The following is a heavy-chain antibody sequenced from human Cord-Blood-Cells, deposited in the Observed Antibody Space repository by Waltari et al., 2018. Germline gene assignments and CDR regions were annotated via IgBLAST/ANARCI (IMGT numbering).Heavy chain of an antibody. Sequence: QVQLVQSGAEVKKPGSSVKVSCKASGGTFSSYAIILLRQAPGQGLDGMGGIIPIFGTGNYAQRFQGRVTITADESTSTAYMELSSLRSEDTAVYYCARGGAATRRDYYYYGMDVWGQGTTVTVSS. J-gene: IGHJ6*02. D-gene: IGHD2-15*01. CDR1: GGTFSSYA. V-gene: IGHV1-69*01. CDR3: ARGGAATRRDYYYYGMDV. CDR2: IIPIFGTG.